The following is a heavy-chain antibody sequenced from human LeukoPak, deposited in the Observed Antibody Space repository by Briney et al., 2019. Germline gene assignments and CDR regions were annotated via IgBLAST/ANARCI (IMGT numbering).Heavy chain of an antibody. Sequence: PSQTLSLTCAVSGGSINSTGYSWSWIRQPLGKGLEWIGYVHYTGITYCNPSLKSRVTISLGTSKNQFHLNLSSVTAADTAVYYCAREDGGGLYDRVNWFDPWGQGTLVTVSS. D-gene: IGHD2-15*01. CDR3: AREDGGGLYDRVNWFDP. V-gene: IGHV4-30-4*07. CDR1: GGSINSTGYS. J-gene: IGHJ5*02. CDR2: VHYTGIT.